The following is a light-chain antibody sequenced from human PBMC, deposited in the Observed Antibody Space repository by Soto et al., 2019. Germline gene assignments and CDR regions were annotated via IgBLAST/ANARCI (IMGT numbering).Light chain of an antibody. CDR2: EVI. Sequence: QSALTQPASVSGSPGQSITISCTGTSSDVGGYNYVSWYQQHPGKAPKLMIYEVINRPSGVSNRFSGSTSGNTASLTISGLQAEDEADYYCSSYTNSNTWVFGGGTKLTVL. CDR3: SSYTNSNTWV. J-gene: IGLJ3*02. CDR1: SSDVGGYNY. V-gene: IGLV2-14*01.